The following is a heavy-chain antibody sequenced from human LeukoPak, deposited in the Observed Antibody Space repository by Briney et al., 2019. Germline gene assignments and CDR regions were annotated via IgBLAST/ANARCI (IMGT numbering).Heavy chain of an antibody. CDR2: ISGNNGNT. V-gene: IGHV1-18*01. Sequence: ASVRVSCKASGHTFSIFGISWVRQAAGQGLEWMGWISGNNGNTRYAQKFQDRVTMTTETSTYTAYLDLRSLGSDDTAVYYCTRGVFFDQWGQGTQVTVSS. CDR3: TRGVFFDQ. J-gene: IGHJ4*02. CDR1: GHTFSIFG.